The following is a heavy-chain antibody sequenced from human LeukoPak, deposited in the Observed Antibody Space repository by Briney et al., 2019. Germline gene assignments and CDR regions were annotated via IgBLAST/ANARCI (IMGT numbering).Heavy chain of an antibody. D-gene: IGHD5-24*01. CDR2: INEDGSET. Sequence: GGSLRLSCVASAFTFSDSWMTWVRQAPGKGLERVANINEDGSETWYVDSVRGRFTISRDNAKNSLYLQMSSLRDDDTAVYYCTRDRGWQQFDYWGQGTLVTVFS. V-gene: IGHV3-7*01. CDR3: TRDRGWQQFDY. J-gene: IGHJ4*02. CDR1: AFTFSDSW.